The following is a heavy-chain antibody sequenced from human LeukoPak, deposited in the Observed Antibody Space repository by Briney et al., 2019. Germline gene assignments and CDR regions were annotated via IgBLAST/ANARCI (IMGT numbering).Heavy chain of an antibody. V-gene: IGHV6-1*01. CDR2: TYYRSQWYN. CDR1: GDSVSNNSAA. Sequence: SQTLSLTCAISGDSVSNNSAAWNWIRQSPSRGLEWLGRTYYRSQWYNDYAVSVKSRITINPDTSKNQFSLKLNSVTAADTAVYYCTRLEAVTTVTFDYWGQGTLVTVSP. J-gene: IGHJ4*02. CDR3: TRLEAVTTVTFDY. D-gene: IGHD4-11*01.